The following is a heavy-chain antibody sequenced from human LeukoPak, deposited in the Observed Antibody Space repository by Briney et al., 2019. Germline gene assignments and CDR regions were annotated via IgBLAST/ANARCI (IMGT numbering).Heavy chain of an antibody. CDR3: AKEQSITMIVDHIY. CDR2: ISSSSSYI. CDR1: GFTFSSYS. J-gene: IGHJ4*02. V-gene: IGHV3-21*04. Sequence: GGSLRLSCAASGFTFSSYSMNWVRQAPGKGLEWVSSISSSSSYIYYADSVKGRFTISRGNSKNTLYLQMNSLRAEDTAVYYCAKEQSITMIVDHIYWGQGTLVTVSS. D-gene: IGHD3-22*01.